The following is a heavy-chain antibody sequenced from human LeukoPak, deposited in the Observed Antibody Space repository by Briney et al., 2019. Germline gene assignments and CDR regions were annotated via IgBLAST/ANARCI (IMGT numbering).Heavy chain of an antibody. J-gene: IGHJ4*02. CDR3: ARAPPYYYGSGTDY. CDR2: INPNSGGT. D-gene: IGHD3-10*01. V-gene: IGHV1-2*06. Sequence: ASVKVSCKASGYTFTGYYMHWVRQAPGQGLEWMGRINPNSGGTNYAQKFQGRVTMTRDTSISTACMELSRLRSDDTAVYYCARAPPYYYGSGTDYWGQGTLVTVSS. CDR1: GYTFTGYY.